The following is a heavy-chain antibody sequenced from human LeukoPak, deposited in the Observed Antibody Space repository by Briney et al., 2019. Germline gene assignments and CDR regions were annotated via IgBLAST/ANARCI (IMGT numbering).Heavy chain of an antibody. CDR3: AREGGSGWYYFYY. V-gene: IGHV3-30-3*01. J-gene: IGHJ4*02. D-gene: IGHD6-19*01. CDR2: ISYDGSNK. CDR1: GFTFSSYG. Sequence: GRSLRLSCAASGFTFSSYGVHWVRQAPGKGLEWVAVISYDGSNKYYADSVKGRFTISRDNSKNTLYLQMNSLRAEDTAVYCCAREGGSGWYYFYYWGQGTLVTVSS.